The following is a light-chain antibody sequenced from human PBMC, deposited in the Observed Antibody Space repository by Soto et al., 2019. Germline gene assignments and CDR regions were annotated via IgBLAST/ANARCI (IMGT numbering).Light chain of an antibody. Sequence: DIDITHCPASLAASVGDRVSITCRASRSIANYLHWYQQKPESAPKLLIFLTSSLQSGVPSRFSGSGSGTDFTLTISSLQPEDFATYYCQQSYSTPYSFGQGTKVDIK. J-gene: IGKJ2*01. CDR3: QQSYSTPYS. CDR1: RSIANY. V-gene: IGKV1-39*01. CDR2: LTS.